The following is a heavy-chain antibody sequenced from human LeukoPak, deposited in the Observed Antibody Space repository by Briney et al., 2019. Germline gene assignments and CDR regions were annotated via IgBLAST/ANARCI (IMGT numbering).Heavy chain of an antibody. V-gene: IGHV4-4*07. CDR1: GGSISSYY. Sequence: SETLSLTCTVSGGSISSYYWTWIRQPAGKGLEWIERIYTDGSTSYNPPLKSRVTMSVDTSKNRLSLKLNSVTAADTAVYYCARDADDPHFFYMDVWGKGTTVTVSS. CDR3: ARDADDPHFFYMDV. D-gene: IGHD2/OR15-2a*01. J-gene: IGHJ6*03. CDR2: IYTDGST.